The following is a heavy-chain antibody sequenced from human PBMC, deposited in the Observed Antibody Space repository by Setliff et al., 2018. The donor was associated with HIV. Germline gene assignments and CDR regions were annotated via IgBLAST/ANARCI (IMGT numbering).Heavy chain of an antibody. D-gene: IGHD3-3*01. J-gene: IGHJ5*02. Sequence: GGSLRLSCVASGLTFNRYWMTWVRQAPGKGLEWVSGISGSGDSTYYAESVKGRFTISRDNSKNTMFLQMNNLRAEDTAFYYCAKDYTPTFWEYNWFDLWGQGTLVTVSS. V-gene: IGHV3-23*01. CDR3: AKDYTPTFWEYNWFDL. CDR2: ISGSGDST. CDR1: GLTFNRYW.